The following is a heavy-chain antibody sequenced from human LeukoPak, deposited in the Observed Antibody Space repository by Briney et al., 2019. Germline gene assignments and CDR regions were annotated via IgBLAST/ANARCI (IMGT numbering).Heavy chain of an antibody. Sequence: SETLSLTCAVSGGSISSGGYSWSWIRQPPGKGLEWIGYIYYSGSTYYNPSLKSRATISVDTSKNQFSLKLSSVTAADTAVYYCARDGRYYYAFDIWGQGTMVTVSS. CDR1: GGSISSGGYS. V-gene: IGHV4-30-4*07. CDR3: ARDGRYYYAFDI. J-gene: IGHJ3*02. CDR2: IYYSGST. D-gene: IGHD1-26*01.